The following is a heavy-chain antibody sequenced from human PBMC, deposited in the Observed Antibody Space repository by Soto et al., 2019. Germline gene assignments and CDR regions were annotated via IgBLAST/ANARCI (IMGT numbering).Heavy chain of an antibody. CDR2: IYYSGST. CDR3: ARARYCSGGSCYWVRYFDY. J-gene: IGHJ4*02. CDR1: GGSISSYY. D-gene: IGHD2-15*01. Sequence: SETLSLTCTVSGGSISSYYWSWIRQPPGKGLEWIGYIYYSGSTNYNPSLKSRVTISVDTSKNQFSLKLSSVTAADTAVYYCARARYCSGGSCYWVRYFDYWGQGTLVTVSS. V-gene: IGHV4-59*01.